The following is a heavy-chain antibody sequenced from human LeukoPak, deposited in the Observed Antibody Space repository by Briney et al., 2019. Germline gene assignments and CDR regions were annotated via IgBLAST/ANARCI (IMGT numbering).Heavy chain of an antibody. Sequence: GASVKVSCKASGYTLTSYDINWVRQATGQGLEWMGWMNPNSGNTGYAQKFQGRVTMTRNTSISTAYMELSSLRSEDTAVYYCASARDASHYYGSGSYYALDYWGQGTLVTVSS. J-gene: IGHJ4*02. CDR2: MNPNSGNT. CDR3: ASARDASHYYGSGSYYALDY. CDR1: GYTLTSYD. V-gene: IGHV1-8*01. D-gene: IGHD3-10*01.